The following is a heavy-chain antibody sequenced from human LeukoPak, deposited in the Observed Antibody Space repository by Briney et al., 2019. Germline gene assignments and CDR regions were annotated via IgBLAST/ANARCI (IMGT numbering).Heavy chain of an antibody. D-gene: IGHD3-3*01. CDR1: GYSISSGSY. CDR3: AAKRAYTFWFAD. Sequence: SETLSLTCDVSGYSISSGSYWGWIQQPPGKGLEWIGSIYHSGSTYYTPSLKSRVTISLDTSKNQFSLKVTSVTAADTATYYCAAKRAYTFWFADWGQGTLVTVSA. V-gene: IGHV4-38-2*01. CDR2: IYHSGST. J-gene: IGHJ4*02.